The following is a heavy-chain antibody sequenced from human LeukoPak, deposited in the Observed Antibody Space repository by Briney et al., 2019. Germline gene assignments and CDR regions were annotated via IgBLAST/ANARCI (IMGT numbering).Heavy chain of an antibody. CDR1: GFTSSSYA. Sequence: PGGSLRLSCAASGFTSSSYAMSWVRQAPGKGLEWVSAISGSGGSTYYADSVKGRFTISRDNSKNTLYLQMNSLRAEDTAVYYCAKVVRGVLLTGAFDIWGQGTMVTVSS. J-gene: IGHJ3*02. D-gene: IGHD3-10*01. V-gene: IGHV3-23*01. CDR2: ISGSGGST. CDR3: AKVVRGVLLTGAFDI.